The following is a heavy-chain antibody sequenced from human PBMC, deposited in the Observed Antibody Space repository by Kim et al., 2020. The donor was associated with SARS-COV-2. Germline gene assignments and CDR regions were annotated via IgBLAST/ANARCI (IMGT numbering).Heavy chain of an antibody. V-gene: IGHV1-3*01. CDR3: ARNSITMVRGSDVYYFDY. J-gene: IGHJ4*02. Sequence: QGRVTMTSDTSASTAYMELSSLRSEDTAVYYCARNSITMVRGSDVYYFDYWGQGTLVTVSS. D-gene: IGHD3-10*01.